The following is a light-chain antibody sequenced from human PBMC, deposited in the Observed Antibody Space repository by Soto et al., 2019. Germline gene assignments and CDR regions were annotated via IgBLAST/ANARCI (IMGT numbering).Light chain of an antibody. Sequence: EIVLTQSPGTLSVSPGERATLSCRASQTIRSNYLAWYQQKPGQAPSLLIYGTSSRATGIPDRFSGSGSGTDFTLTISRLEPDDSAIYYCQQYGSWTFGQGTKVEIK. CDR1: QTIRSNY. CDR2: GTS. V-gene: IGKV3-20*01. J-gene: IGKJ1*01. CDR3: QQYGSWT.